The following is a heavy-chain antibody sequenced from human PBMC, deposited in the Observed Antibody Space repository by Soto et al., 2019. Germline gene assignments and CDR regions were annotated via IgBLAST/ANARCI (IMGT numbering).Heavy chain of an antibody. J-gene: IGHJ4*02. CDR2: IWYDGSNK. Sequence: GGSLRLSCAASGFTFSSYGMHWVRQAPGKGLEWVAVIWYDGSNKYYADSVKGRFTISRDNSKNTLYLQMNSLRAEDTAVYYCTAGNYYFDDWGQGTLVTVSS. V-gene: IGHV3-33*01. CDR3: TAGNYYFDD. D-gene: IGHD6-13*01. CDR1: GFTFSSYG.